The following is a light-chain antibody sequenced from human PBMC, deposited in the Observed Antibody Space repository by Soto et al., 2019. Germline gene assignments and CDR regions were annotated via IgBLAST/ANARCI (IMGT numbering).Light chain of an antibody. V-gene: IGKV1-5*03. CDR1: QSVNSW. CDR2: KAS. Sequence: DIQMTQSPSTLSASVGDRVTITCRASQSVNSWLAWYQQRPGQAPKLLIYKASILENGVPSRFSGTGYGTEFTLTISGLQPGDFASYYCQQYNNYSGTFGQGTKVDI. J-gene: IGKJ1*01. CDR3: QQYNNYSGT.